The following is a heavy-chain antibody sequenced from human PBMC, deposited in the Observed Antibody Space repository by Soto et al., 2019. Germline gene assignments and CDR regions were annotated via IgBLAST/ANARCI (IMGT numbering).Heavy chain of an antibody. D-gene: IGHD2-15*01. Sequence: SETLSLTCTVSGGSIYRSGYYWGCIRQPPGRGLEWIGDIDYNGVTYSNPSLKSRVTISRDTSKNQFSLKLTSVTAADTALYYCGKVLVGATGHTDSDSWGPGTLVTVSS. J-gene: IGHJ4*02. CDR1: GGSIYRSGYY. CDR3: GKVLVGATGHTDSDS. V-gene: IGHV4-39*01. CDR2: IDYNGVT.